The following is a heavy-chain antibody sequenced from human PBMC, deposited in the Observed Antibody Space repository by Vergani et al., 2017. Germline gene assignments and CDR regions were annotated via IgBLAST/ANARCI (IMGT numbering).Heavy chain of an antibody. V-gene: IGHV4-39*01. D-gene: IGHD6-19*01. CDR3: ARHSAVEWLVKLGWIDP. CDR2: IYYSWST. Sequence: QLQLQESGPGLVKPSATLSLTCSVSGASIRSSNYYWGWIRQPPGKGLEWIASIYYSWSTYHNPSLKSRVTISVDTSKNQFSLNLSPVTAADTAVYFCARHSAVEWLVKLGWIDPWGQGILVTVSS. J-gene: IGHJ5*02. CDR1: GASIRSSNYY.